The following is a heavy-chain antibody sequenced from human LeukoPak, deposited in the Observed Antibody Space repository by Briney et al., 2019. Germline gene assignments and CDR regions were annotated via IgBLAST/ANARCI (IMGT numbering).Heavy chain of an antibody. CDR1: GGSISSSNW. Sequence: SETLSLTCAVSGGSISSSNWWTWVRQPPGKGLEWIGEIYYSGSTNYNPSLKSRVTISVDKSKNQFSLNLTSVTAADTAVYYCVRGRGGDYYGSGAPDYWGQGTLVTVS. D-gene: IGHD3-10*01. V-gene: IGHV4-4*02. J-gene: IGHJ4*02. CDR3: VRGRGGDYYGSGAPDY. CDR2: IYYSGST.